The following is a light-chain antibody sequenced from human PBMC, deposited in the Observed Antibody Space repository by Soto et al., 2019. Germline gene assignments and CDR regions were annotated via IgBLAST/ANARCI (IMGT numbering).Light chain of an antibody. CDR1: QSVSNNY. CDR2: GAS. Sequence: ETVVNQSPGTLSLKPGERATLSCRASQSVSNNYLAWYQQKPGQAPRLLIYGASNRATDIPDRFSGRGSGTDFTLTISRLESEDFAVYYCQQYGSSPPSSSFGHGALLEI. CDR3: QQYGSSPPSSS. V-gene: IGKV3-20*01. J-gene: IGKJ5*01.